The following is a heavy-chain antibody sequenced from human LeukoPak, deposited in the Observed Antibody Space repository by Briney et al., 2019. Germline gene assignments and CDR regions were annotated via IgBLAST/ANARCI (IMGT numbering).Heavy chain of an antibody. V-gene: IGHV3-23*01. CDR1: GFTFSSYA. J-gene: IGHJ5*02. D-gene: IGHD6-13*01. Sequence: GGSLRLSCAASGFTFSSYAMSWVRQAPGKGLEWVSAISSSGGSTYYADSVKGRFTISRDNSKNTLYLQMNSLRAKDTAVYYCAKGRREQLAENWFDPWGQGTLVTVSS. CDR2: ISSSGGST. CDR3: AKGRREQLAENWFDP.